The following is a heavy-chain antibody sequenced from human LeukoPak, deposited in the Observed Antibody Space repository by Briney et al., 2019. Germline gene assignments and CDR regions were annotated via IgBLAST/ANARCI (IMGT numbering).Heavy chain of an antibody. J-gene: IGHJ4*02. V-gene: IGHV4-34*01. CDR2: IDHTGST. Sequence: SETLSLTCAVYGRSFSGYYWSWIRQPPGKGHEWIGEIDHTGSTHYNPSLKSRVTMSVDASKNQFSLKLTFVTAADTAVYYCARVRGLWFGVRNDSWGQGTLVTVSS. CDR3: ARVRGLWFGVRNDS. D-gene: IGHD3-10*01. CDR1: GRSFSGYY.